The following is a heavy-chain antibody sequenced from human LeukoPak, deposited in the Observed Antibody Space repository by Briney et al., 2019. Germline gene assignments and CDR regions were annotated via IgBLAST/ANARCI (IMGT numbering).Heavy chain of an antibody. Sequence: PGESLKISCKGSGYTFTDYWIGWVRQMPGEGLEWMGIIYPDGSKTIYSPSFQSQVTISADKSTTTAYLQWSSLKASDTAMYFCARRAELGMRWFDPWGQGTLVTVFS. V-gene: IGHV5-51*03. D-gene: IGHD3-16*01. J-gene: IGHJ5*02. CDR2: IYPDGSKT. CDR3: ARRAELGMRWFDP. CDR1: GYTFTDYW.